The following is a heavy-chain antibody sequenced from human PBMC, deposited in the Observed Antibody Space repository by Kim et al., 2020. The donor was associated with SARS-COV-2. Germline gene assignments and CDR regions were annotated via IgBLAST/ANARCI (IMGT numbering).Heavy chain of an antibody. Sequence: GGSLRLSCTASGFTFSSYGMHWVRQAPGKGLEWVAVIWYDGSNKYYTDSVKGRFTISRDNSKNTLYLQMNSLRVEDTAVYYCARDRNAFDIWGQGTMVTVSS. V-gene: IGHV3-33*01. CDR3: ARDRNAFDI. CDR1: GFTFSSYG. CDR2: IWYDGSNK. J-gene: IGHJ3*02.